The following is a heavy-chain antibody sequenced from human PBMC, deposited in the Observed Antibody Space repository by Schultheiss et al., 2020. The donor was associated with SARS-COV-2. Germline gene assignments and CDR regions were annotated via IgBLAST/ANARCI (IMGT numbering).Heavy chain of an antibody. V-gene: IGHV4-4*02. CDR1: GGSISSSNW. CDR2: IYHSGST. J-gene: IGHJ4*02. CDR3: ARDGEGATGSSFDY. D-gene: IGHD1-26*01. Sequence: GSLRLSCAVSGGSISSSNWWSWVRQPPGKGLEWIGEIYHSGSTNYNPSLKSRVTISVDKSKNQFSLKLSSVTAADTAVYYCARDGEGATGSSFDYWGQGTLVTVSS.